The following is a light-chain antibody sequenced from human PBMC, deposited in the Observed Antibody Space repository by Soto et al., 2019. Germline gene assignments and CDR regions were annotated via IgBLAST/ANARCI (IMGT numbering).Light chain of an antibody. CDR2: AAS. J-gene: IGKJ1*01. V-gene: IGKV1-17*01. CDR1: QGIRDA. CDR3: LQHNSYPQT. Sequence: DIQMTQSPSSLSASVGDRVTITCRASQGIRDALGWYQQKPGKAPKRLIYAASSLQSGVPLRFSGSGSGTEFTLTISRLQPEDFATYYCLQHNSYPQTFGQGTKVEIK.